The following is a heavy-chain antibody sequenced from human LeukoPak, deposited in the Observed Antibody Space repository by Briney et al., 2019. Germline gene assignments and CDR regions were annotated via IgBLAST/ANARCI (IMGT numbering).Heavy chain of an antibody. D-gene: IGHD3-3*01. Sequence: GGSLRLSCAASGFSFSTAWMVWVRQTPGQGLEWVGRIKANIDGGTTDFAAPVKGRFTISRDDVRKMVYLQMNSLKTDDTGVYYCTTDFSHFDLSSGFYSYWGQGTLVAVSS. CDR3: TTDFSHFDLSSGFYSY. V-gene: IGHV3-15*01. CDR1: GFSFSTAW. CDR2: IKANIDGGTT. J-gene: IGHJ4*02.